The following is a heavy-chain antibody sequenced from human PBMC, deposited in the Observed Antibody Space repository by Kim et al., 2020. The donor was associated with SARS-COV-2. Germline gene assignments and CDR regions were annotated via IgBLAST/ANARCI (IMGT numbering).Heavy chain of an antibody. D-gene: IGHD2-2*01. CDR3: AKISSTSYQTDGDAFDI. CDR2: ISYDGSNK. Sequence: GGSLRLSCAASGFTFSSYGMHWVRQAPGKGLEWVAVISYDGSNKYYADSVKGRFTISRDNSKNTLYLQMNSLRAEDTAVYYCAKISSTSYQTDGDAFDI. V-gene: IGHV3-30*18. J-gene: IGHJ3*02. CDR1: GFTFSSYG.